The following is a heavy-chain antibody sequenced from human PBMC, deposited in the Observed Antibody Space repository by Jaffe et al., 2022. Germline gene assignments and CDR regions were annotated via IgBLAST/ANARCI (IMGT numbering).Heavy chain of an antibody. CDR3: ARPSGYDSAFPEYYFDY. J-gene: IGHJ4*02. CDR1: GYTFTSYY. D-gene: IGHD5-12*01. V-gene: IGHV1-46*03. CDR2: INPSGGST. Sequence: QVQLVQSGAEVKKPGASVKVSCKASGYTFTSYYMHWVRQAPGQGLEWMGIINPSGGSTSYAQKFQGRVTMTRDTSTSTVYMELSSLRSEDTAVYYCARPSGYDSAFPEYYFDYWGQGTLVTVSS.